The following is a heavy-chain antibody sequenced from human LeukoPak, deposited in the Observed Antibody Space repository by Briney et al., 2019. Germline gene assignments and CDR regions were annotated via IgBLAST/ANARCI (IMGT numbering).Heavy chain of an antibody. CDR1: GGSISSSSYY. CDR2: IYYSGST. Sequence: SETLSLTCTVSGGSISSSSYYWGWIRQPPGKGLEWIGSIYYSGSTYYNPSHKSRVTISVDTSKNQISLKLSSVTAADTAVYYCAIQALYYYDSSGYPLPWYFDLWGRGTLVTVSS. D-gene: IGHD3-22*01. J-gene: IGHJ2*01. CDR3: AIQALYYYDSSGYPLPWYFDL. V-gene: IGHV4-39*01.